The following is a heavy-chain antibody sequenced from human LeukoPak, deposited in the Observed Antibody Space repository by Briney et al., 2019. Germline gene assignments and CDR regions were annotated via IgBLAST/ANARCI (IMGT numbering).Heavy chain of an antibody. J-gene: IGHJ5*02. V-gene: IGHV3-23*01. CDR3: ARDWDVVVLVGAALQWNWYAP. CDR2: ISGSGGST. D-gene: IGHD2-15*01. CDR1: GFTQSRCA. Sequence: GGSLTLSCAPSGFTQSRCAMRSVRQAPGKGLEWLSAISGSGGSTYYAGSGKSRFTISKDNSKNTLYLQMNRPRAEDTAVDYSARDWDVVVLVGAALQWNWYAPSGQGTLVTVSS.